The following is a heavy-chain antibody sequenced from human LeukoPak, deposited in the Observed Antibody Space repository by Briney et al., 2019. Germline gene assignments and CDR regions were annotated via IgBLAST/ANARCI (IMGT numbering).Heavy chain of an antibody. Sequence: SETLSLTCTVSGASISNYYWSWIRQPPGKGLECIGYVSYSGRTNHNPSLKSRVTISADTSKNQSSLKLTSVTAADTAVYYCARHERGAENLDYWGQGILVTVSS. CDR3: ARHERGAENLDY. J-gene: IGHJ4*02. D-gene: IGHD1-1*01. CDR1: GASISNYY. CDR2: VSYSGRT. V-gene: IGHV4-59*08.